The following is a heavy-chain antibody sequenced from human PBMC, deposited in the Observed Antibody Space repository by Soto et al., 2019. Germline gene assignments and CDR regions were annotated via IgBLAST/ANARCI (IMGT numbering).Heavy chain of an antibody. J-gene: IGHJ1*01. V-gene: IGHV4-31*03. CDR1: GGSISSGGYY. Sequence: QVQLQESGPGLVKASQTLSLTCNVSGGSISSGGYYWTWIRQHPGKGLEWIGNIHHSGSTFYNPSLKSRVSISVDTSKNQLSLKLSSVTAADTAVCFCVRGVLSWGQGTLVTVSS. D-gene: IGHD3-10*01. CDR3: VRGVLS. CDR2: IHHSGST.